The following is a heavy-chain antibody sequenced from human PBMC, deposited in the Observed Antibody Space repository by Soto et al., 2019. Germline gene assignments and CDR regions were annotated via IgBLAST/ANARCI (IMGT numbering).Heavy chain of an antibody. V-gene: IGHV1-69*13. CDR3: ARAYYDFWSGYYPLYGMDV. CDR1: GGTFSNYA. D-gene: IGHD3-3*01. Sequence: SVKVSCKASGGTFSNYAITWVRQAPGQGLEWMGTIIPLFGTANYAQKFQGRVTITADESTSTAYMELSSLRAEDTAVYYCARAYYDFWSGYYPLYGMDVWGQGTTVTVSS. J-gene: IGHJ6*02. CDR2: IIPLFGTA.